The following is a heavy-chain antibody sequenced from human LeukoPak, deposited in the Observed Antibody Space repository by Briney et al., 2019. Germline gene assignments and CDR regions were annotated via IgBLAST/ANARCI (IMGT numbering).Heavy chain of an antibody. J-gene: IGHJ4*02. CDR1: GITFSSYA. V-gene: IGHV3-30*04. D-gene: IGHD3-22*01. CDR3: ARGMHYYDSSGYYIRGLFDY. CDR2: ISYDGSNK. Sequence: PGGSLRLSCAASGITFSSYAMHWVRQAPGKGLEWVAVISYDGSNKYYADSVKGRFTISRDNSKNTLYLQMNSLRAEDTAVYYCARGMHYYDSSGYYIRGLFDYWGQGTLVTVSS.